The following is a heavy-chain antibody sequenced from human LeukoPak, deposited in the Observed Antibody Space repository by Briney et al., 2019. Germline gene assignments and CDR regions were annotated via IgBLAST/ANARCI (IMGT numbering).Heavy chain of an antibody. CDR2: IKQDGSEK. CDR1: GFTFSSYW. V-gene: IGHV3-7*03. CDR3: AKDLKYSSRYFDY. Sequence: GGSLRLSCAASGFTFSSYWMSWVRQAPGKGLEWVANIKQDGSEKYYVDSVKGRFTISRDNAKNSLYLQMNSLRPEDTALYYCAKDLKYSSRYFDYWGQGTLVTVSS. D-gene: IGHD6-19*01. J-gene: IGHJ4*02.